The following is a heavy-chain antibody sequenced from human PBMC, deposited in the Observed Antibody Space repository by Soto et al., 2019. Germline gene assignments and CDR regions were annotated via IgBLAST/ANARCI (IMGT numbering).Heavy chain of an antibody. CDR2: IYHSGST. Sequence: SETLSLTCAVSGGSISSGGYSWSWIRQPPGKGLEWIGYIYHSGSTYYNTSLKSRVTKSVDRSKNQFSLKLSSVTAADTAVYYFLRLQGYCITTGCYGHYAMDVWGQGTTVTVSS. CDR1: GGSISSGGYS. J-gene: IGHJ6*02. D-gene: IGHD2-2*01. V-gene: IGHV4-30-2*01. CDR3: LRLQGYCITTGCYGHYAMDV.